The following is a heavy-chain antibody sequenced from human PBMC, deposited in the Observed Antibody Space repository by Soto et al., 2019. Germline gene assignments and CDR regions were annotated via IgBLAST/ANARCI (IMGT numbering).Heavy chain of an antibody. Sequence: QGELVQSGAEVKKPGASVKVSCKASGYTFPSSTISWLRQAPGQGLEWLGWINAYSGDRKFAQSFQGRVTMTTETSTSTAYLELTSLTSDDTAIYYCASANYGDSDYWGQGTLLTVSS. CDR1: GYTFPSST. V-gene: IGHV1-18*01. D-gene: IGHD4-17*01. J-gene: IGHJ4*02. CDR2: INAYSGDR. CDR3: ASANYGDSDY.